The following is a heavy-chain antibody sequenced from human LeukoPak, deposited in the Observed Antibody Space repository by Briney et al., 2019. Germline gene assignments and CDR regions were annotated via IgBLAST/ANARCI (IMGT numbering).Heavy chain of an antibody. CDR1: GFTFISHS. J-gene: IGHJ3*02. CDR2: ISGGSSYK. V-gene: IGHV3-21*01. D-gene: IGHD3-16*01. Sequence: GGSLRLSCAASGFTFISHSMNWVRQAPGKGLEWVSSISGGSSYKYHADSVKGRFTISRDNAKNSLYLQMSSLRAEDTAVYCCARDNAYYDYVWGSYYDAFDIWGQGTMVTVSS. CDR3: ARDNAYYDYVWGSYYDAFDI.